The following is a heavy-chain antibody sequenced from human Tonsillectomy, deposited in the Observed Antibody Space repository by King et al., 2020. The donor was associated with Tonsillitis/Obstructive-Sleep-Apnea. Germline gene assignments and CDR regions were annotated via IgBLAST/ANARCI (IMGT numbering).Heavy chain of an antibody. V-gene: IGHV1-2*02. CDR2: INPKSGGT. CDR3: ARRYYDFWSGNYYYAMDV. D-gene: IGHD3-3*01. Sequence: HEQLVQSGAEVKKPGASVKVSCKASGYIFTGYYMHWVRQAPGQGLEWMGWINPKSGGTKYAQKFQGRVTMTRDTSISTAYMDLSSLRSDDTAVYYCARRYYDFWSGNYYYAMDVWGQGTTVTVSS. CDR1: GYIFTGYY. J-gene: IGHJ6*02.